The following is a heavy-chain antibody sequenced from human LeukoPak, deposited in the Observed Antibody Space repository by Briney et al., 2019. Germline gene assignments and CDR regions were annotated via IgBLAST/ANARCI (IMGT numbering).Heavy chain of an antibody. D-gene: IGHD5-18*01. CDR1: GGSTSSGSYY. CDR3: ARALGYSDAFDI. V-gene: IGHV4-61*02. J-gene: IGHJ3*02. CDR2: IYTSGST. Sequence: SETLSLTCTVSGGSTSSGSYYWSWIRQPAGKGLEWIGRIYTSGSTNYNPSLKSRVTISVDTSKNQFSLKLTSVTAADTAVYYCARALGYSDAFDIWGQGTMVTVSS.